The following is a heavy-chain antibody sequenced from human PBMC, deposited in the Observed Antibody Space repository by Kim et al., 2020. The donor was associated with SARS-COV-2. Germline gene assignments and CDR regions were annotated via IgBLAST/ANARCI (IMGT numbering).Heavy chain of an antibody. Sequence: GGSLRLSCAASGFTFSSYGMHWVRQAPGKGLEWVAVISYDGSNKYYADSVKGRFTISRDNSKNTLYLQMNSLRAEDTAVYYCAKDRDGYNYWYYYYYGMDVWGQGTTVTVS. CDR1: GFTFSSYG. J-gene: IGHJ6*02. CDR3: AKDRDGYNYWYYYYYGMDV. CDR2: ISYDGSNK. V-gene: IGHV3-30*18. D-gene: IGHD5-12*01.